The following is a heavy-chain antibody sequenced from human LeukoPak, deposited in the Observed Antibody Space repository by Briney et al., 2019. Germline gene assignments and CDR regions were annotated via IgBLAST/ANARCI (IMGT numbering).Heavy chain of an antibody. J-gene: IGHJ6*03. V-gene: IGHV3-7*01. Sequence: GGSLRLSCAASGFSFSSQWMSWVRQAAGKGLEWVAIVNQGGTGKYYVDSVKGRFTISRDNAENSLYLQMNSLRAEDTAVYYCAREHYFYHMDGWGEGTTVTVSS. CDR1: GFSFSSQW. CDR3: AREHYFYHMDG. CDR2: VNQGGTGK.